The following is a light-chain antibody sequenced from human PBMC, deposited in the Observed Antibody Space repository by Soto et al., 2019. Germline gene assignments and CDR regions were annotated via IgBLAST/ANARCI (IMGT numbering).Light chain of an antibody. CDR3: QQYHNWPRT. CDR1: HSVSSR. V-gene: IGKV3-15*01. CDR2: GAS. Sequence: EIVMTQSPATLSVSLGERATLSCRASHSVSSRLAWYQQKPGQAPRLLIYGASTRATGIPHRFSGMGSGTEFTLTISSLQSEDFAVYYCQQYHNWPRTFGQGTKVDI. J-gene: IGKJ1*01.